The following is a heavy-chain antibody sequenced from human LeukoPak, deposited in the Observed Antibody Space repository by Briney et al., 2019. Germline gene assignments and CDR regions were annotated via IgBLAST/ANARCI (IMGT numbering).Heavy chain of an antibody. D-gene: IGHD3-22*01. Sequence: GGSLRLSCAASGFTFSSYEMNWVRQAPGKGLEWVSYISSSGSNIKYADSVKGRLTISRDNARNSLYLQMNSLGAEDTAVYYCARDEDGLNYYDSSGYTNNWFDPWGQGTLVTVSS. CDR1: GFTFSSYE. J-gene: IGHJ5*02. V-gene: IGHV3-48*03. CDR3: ARDEDGLNYYDSSGYTNNWFDP. CDR2: ISSSGSNI.